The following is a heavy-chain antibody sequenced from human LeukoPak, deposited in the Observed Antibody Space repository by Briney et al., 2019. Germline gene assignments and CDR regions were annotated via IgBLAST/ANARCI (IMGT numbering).Heavy chain of an antibody. J-gene: IGHJ4*02. D-gene: IGHD3-10*01. CDR3: GRSVSAAIRGVIPPGY. CDR1: GYTFSSYE. V-gene: IGHV1-18*01. CDR2: IAPYYGNT. Sequence: GSSVKVSCQTSGYTFSSYEISWVRQPPGRGLAWMGWIAPYYGNTQLTQILQGRVTLTTDISTRTAYMEVRLLRSDDEALYYFGRSVSAAIRGVIPPGYWGQGTLVSVSS.